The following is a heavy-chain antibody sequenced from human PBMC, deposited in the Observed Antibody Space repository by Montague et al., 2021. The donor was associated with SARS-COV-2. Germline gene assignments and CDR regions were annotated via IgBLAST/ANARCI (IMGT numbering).Heavy chain of an antibody. D-gene: IGHD3-22*01. CDR3: ARQRGSWLLTYYYDFGVDD. V-gene: IGHV4-61*08. J-gene: IGHJ6*02. Sequence: SETLSLTCAVYGGPFSVSGYYWSWIRQPPGKGLDWIGYIYYSGSTNYNPSLKSRVTISVDTSTDQFSLTLSSVTAADTAVYYCARQRGSWLLTYYYDFGVDDWGQGTTVTVSS. CDR1: GGPFSVSGYY. CDR2: IYYSGST.